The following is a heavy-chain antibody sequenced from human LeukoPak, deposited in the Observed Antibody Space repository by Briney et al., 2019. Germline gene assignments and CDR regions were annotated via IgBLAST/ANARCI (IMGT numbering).Heavy chain of an antibody. CDR1: GYTFTSYA. J-gene: IGHJ4*02. D-gene: IGHD3-16*01. CDR2: INAGNGNT. V-gene: IGHV1-3*01. Sequence: GASVKVSCKASGYTFTSYAMHWVRQATGQRLEWMGWINAGNGNTKYSQKFQGRVTITRDTSASTAYMELSSLRSEDTAVYYCARVGRGTSSVKGPFDYWGQGTLVTVSS. CDR3: ARVGRGTSSVKGPFDY.